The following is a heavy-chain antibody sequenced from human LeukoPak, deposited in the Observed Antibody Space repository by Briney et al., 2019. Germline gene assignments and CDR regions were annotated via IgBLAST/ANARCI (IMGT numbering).Heavy chain of an antibody. J-gene: IGHJ3*01. CDR1: GFTFSSYG. Sequence: HPGGSLRLSCAASGFTFSSYGMHWVRQAPGKGLEWVAFIRNDGSNKYYADSVKGRFTISRDNSKNSLYLQMNSLRAEDTAVYYCAKDQGLSSSPNDAFDFWGQGTMVTVSS. V-gene: IGHV3-30*02. D-gene: IGHD6-6*01. CDR2: IRNDGSNK. CDR3: AKDQGLSSSPNDAFDF.